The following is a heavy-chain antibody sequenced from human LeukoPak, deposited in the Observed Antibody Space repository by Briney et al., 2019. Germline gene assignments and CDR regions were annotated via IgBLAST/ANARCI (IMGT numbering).Heavy chain of an antibody. Sequence: PGGSLRLSCAASGFTFSSYWMSWVRQAPGKGLEWVANMNQDGSEKYYVDSVRGRFTISRDNAKNSLLLQMSSLRAEDTAVYYCVKGYCSSTSCRLDYWGQGTLVTVSS. CDR3: VKGYCSSTSCRLDY. V-gene: IGHV3-7*02. CDR1: GFTFSSYW. J-gene: IGHJ4*02. D-gene: IGHD2-2*01. CDR2: MNQDGSEK.